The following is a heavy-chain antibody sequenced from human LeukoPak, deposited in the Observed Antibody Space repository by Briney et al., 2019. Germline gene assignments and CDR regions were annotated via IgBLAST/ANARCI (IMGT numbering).Heavy chain of an antibody. CDR1: GYTFTSYA. CDR2: ISAYNGNT. J-gene: IGHJ5*02. D-gene: IGHD4-11*01. V-gene: IGHV1-18*01. CDR3: ARDLGAYSIAWFDP. Sequence: ASVKVSCKASGYTFTSYAISWVRQAPGQGLEWMGWISAYNGNTNYAQKLQGRVTMTTDTSTSTAYMELRSLRSDDTAVYYCARDLGAYSIAWFDPWGQGTLVTVSS.